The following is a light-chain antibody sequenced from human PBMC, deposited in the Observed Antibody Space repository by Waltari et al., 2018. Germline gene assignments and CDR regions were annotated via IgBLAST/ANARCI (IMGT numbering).Light chain of an antibody. Sequence: QSVLTQPPAVSGTPGQRVTISCSGSTANIGSNYVYWYLQVPGTAPKLLIYMNNQRPSGAPDRFSGSRSGTSASLAISGLRSEDEADYYCAAWDDRLTDVLFGGGTKLTVL. J-gene: IGLJ2*01. V-gene: IGLV1-47*01. CDR3: AAWDDRLTDVL. CDR2: MNN. CDR1: TANIGSNY.